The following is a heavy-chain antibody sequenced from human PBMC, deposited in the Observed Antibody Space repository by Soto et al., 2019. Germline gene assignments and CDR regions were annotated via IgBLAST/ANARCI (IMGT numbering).Heavy chain of an antibody. V-gene: IGHV4-34*01. CDR2: INHSGST. D-gene: IGHD3-10*01. CDR1: GGSFSGYY. Sequence: SETLSLTCAVYGGSFSGYYWSWVRQPPGKGLEWIGEINHSGSTNYNPSLKSRVTISVDTSKNQFSLKLSSVTAADTAVYYCARGITMVRGVIIGGNWFDPWGQGTLVTVSS. CDR3: ARGITMVRGVIIGGNWFDP. J-gene: IGHJ5*02.